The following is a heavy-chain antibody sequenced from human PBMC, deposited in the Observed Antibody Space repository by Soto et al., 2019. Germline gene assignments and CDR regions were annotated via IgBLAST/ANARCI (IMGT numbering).Heavy chain of an antibody. D-gene: IGHD3-3*01. J-gene: IGHJ6*02. V-gene: IGHV3-74*01. CDR2: INSDGSST. Sequence: GGSLRLSCAASGFTFSSYWMHWVRQAPGKGLVWVSRINSDGSSTSYAEYVKGRFTISRDNAKNTLYLQMNSLRAEDTAVYYCARDPPLDDFWSGYYLIYYYYGMDVWGQGTTVTVSS. CDR3: ARDPPLDDFWSGYYLIYYYYGMDV. CDR1: GFTFSSYW.